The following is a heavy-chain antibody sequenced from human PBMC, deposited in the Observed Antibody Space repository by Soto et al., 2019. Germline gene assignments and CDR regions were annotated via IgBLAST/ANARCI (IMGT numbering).Heavy chain of an antibody. CDR1: GFTFTKAY. Sequence: EVQLVESGGGLVEPGGSIRLSCVASGFTFTKAYMTWVRQAPGKGLEWVGRIKGSHAGGTTDYATSVKGRFTISRDDSKNRLYLRVNGLETEDTCVYCCGAGGGYPGSKSWGAYWCGGTRVAVSS. V-gene: IGHV3-15*01. J-gene: IGHJ4*02. CDR3: GAGGGYPGSKSWGAY. CDR2: IKGSHAGGTT. D-gene: IGHD1-26*01.